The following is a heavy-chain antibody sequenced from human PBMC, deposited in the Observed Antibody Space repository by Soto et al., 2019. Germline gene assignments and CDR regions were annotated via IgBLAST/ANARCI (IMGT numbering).Heavy chain of an antibody. J-gene: IGHJ6*02. Sequence: GASVKVSCKASGYTFTSYDINWVRQATGQGLEWMGWMNPNSGNTGYAQKFQGRVTMTRNTSISTAYMELSSLRSEDTAVYYCARAESGYTHGYYYYGMDVWGQGTTVTVSS. CDR1: GYTFTSYD. D-gene: IGHD5-12*01. CDR2: MNPNSGNT. CDR3: ARAESGYTHGYYYYGMDV. V-gene: IGHV1-8*01.